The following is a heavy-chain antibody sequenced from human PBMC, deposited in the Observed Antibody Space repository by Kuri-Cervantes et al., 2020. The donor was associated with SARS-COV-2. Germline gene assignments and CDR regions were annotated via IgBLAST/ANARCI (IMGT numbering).Heavy chain of an antibody. V-gene: IGHV1-3*01. CDR1: GYTFTSYA. D-gene: IGHD6-6*01. CDR2: INAGNGNT. J-gene: IGHJ6*02. Sequence: ASVKVSCKASGYTFTSYAMHWVRQAPGQRLEWMGWINAGNGNTKYSQKFQGRVTITRDTSASTAYMELSSLRSDDTAVYYCARLSKYSSSSSYYYYGMDVWGQGTMVTVSS. CDR3: ARLSKYSSSSSYYYYGMDV.